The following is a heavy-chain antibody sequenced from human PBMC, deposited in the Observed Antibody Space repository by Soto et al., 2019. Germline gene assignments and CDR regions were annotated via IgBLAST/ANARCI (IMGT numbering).Heavy chain of an antibody. J-gene: IGHJ3*02. Sequence: GESLKISCKGSGYSFTSYWISWVRQMPGKGLEWMVRIDPSDSYTNYSPSFQGHVTISADKSISTAYLQCSSLKASDTAMYYCVVAVATRDAFDIWGQGTMVTVSS. CDR3: VVAVATRDAFDI. CDR2: IDPSDSYT. V-gene: IGHV5-10-1*01. CDR1: GYSFTSYW. D-gene: IGHD6-19*01.